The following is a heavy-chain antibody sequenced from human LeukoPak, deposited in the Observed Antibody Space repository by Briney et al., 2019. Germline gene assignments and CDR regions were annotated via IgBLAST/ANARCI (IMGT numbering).Heavy chain of an antibody. CDR2: INSFSSTI. J-gene: IGHJ4*02. CDR3: AREAYCGGDCYRGLGY. Sequence: PGGSLRLSCAASGFTFSSYSVNWVRQAPGKGLEWLSYINSFSSTIYYADSVKGRFTISRDNAKNSLYLQMNSLRDEDTAVYYCAREAYCGGDCYRGLGYWGQGTLVTVSS. V-gene: IGHV3-48*02. D-gene: IGHD2-21*02. CDR1: GFTFSSYS.